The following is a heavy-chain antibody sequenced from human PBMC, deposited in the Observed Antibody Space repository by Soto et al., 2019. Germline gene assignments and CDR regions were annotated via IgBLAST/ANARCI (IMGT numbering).Heavy chain of an antibody. CDR2: TYYSGST. CDR1: GGSISSGDYY. Sequence: SETLSLTCTVSGGSISSGDYYWSWIRQPPGKGLEWIGYTYYSGSTYYNPSLKSRVTISVDTSKNQFSLKLSSVTAADTAVYYCARERVRHYDFWSGYDDYYGMDVWPRDHGHRLL. CDR3: ARERVRHYDFWSGYDDYYGMDV. J-gene: IGHJ6*02. D-gene: IGHD3-3*01. V-gene: IGHV4-30-4*01.